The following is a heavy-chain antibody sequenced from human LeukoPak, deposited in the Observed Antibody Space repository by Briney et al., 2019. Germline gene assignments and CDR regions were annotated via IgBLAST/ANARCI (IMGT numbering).Heavy chain of an antibody. V-gene: IGHV3-23*01. D-gene: IGHD3-22*01. CDR2: ICANDGNT. Sequence: PGGSLRLSCAASGLTFRNYAMSWVRQAPGKGLEWVSVICANDGNTYYADAVKGRFTISRDNSKNTLYLQMNSLRAEDTAVYYCAKGSYYDSSGSFYFDYWGQGTLVTVSS. J-gene: IGHJ4*02. CDR1: GLTFRNYA. CDR3: AKGSYYDSSGSFYFDY.